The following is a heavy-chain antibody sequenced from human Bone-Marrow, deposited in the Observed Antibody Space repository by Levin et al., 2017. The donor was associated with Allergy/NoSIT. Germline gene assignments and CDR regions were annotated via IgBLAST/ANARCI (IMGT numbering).Heavy chain of an antibody. J-gene: IGHJ4*02. D-gene: IGHD3-10*01. CDR2: ITSSRGRSTT. CDR1: GFPLSSYA. V-gene: IGHV3-23*01. Sequence: LSLTCAASGFPLSSYAMNWVRQAPGKGLEWVSTITSSRGRSTTYYADSVKGRFTISRDDSKSTLYLQMNSLRAEDTAVYYCVRDVYSYSYNWGQGDLVTVSS. CDR3: VRDVYSYSYN.